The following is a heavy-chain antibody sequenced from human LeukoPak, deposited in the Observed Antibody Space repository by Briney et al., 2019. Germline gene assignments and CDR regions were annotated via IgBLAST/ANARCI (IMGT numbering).Heavy chain of an antibody. CDR3: ARALGTSFDY. V-gene: IGHV4-34*01. CDR2: INHSGST. Sequence: SETLSLTCTVYGGSFSGYYRSWIRQPPGKGLEWIGEINHSGSTNYNPSLKSRVTISVDTSKNQSSLKLSSVTAADTAVYYCARALGTSFDYWGQGTLVTVSS. D-gene: IGHD7-27*01. J-gene: IGHJ4*02. CDR1: GGSFSGYY.